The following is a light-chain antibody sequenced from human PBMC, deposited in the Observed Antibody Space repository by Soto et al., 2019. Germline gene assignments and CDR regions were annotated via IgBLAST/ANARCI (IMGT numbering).Light chain of an antibody. CDR1: SSNIGAGYD. J-gene: IGLJ3*02. Sequence: QSVLTQPPSVSGAPGQRVTISCTGSSSNIGAGYDVHWYQQLPGTAPKLLIYDNSNRPSGVPDRFSGSKSGTSASLAITGLQAEDEADYYCQSYAISLSGSRVFGGGTKLTVL. CDR3: QSYAISLSGSRV. V-gene: IGLV1-40*01. CDR2: DNS.